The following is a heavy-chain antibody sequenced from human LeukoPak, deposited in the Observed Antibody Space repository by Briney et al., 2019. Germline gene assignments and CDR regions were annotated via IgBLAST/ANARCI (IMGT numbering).Heavy chain of an antibody. CDR1: GGSIGSYY. Sequence: SETLSLTCTVSGGSIGSYYWSWIRQPPGKGLEWIGYIYYSGSTNYNPSLKSRVTISVDTSKNQFSLKLSSVTAADTAVYYCARGQMATIQYFDYWGQGTLVTVSS. V-gene: IGHV4-59*01. J-gene: IGHJ4*02. D-gene: IGHD5-24*01. CDR2: IYYSGST. CDR3: ARGQMATIQYFDY.